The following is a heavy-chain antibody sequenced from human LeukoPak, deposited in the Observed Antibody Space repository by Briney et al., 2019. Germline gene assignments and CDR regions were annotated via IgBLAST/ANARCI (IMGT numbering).Heavy chain of an antibody. V-gene: IGHV1-58*02. CDR2: IVVGSGNT. CDR3: AAAETTVVTLDY. Sequence: VASVKVSCKASGFAFTSSAMQWVRQARGQRLEWIGWIVVGSGNTNYAQKFQERVTITRDMSTSTAYMELSSLRSEDTAVYYCAAAETTVVTLDYWGQGTLVTVSS. J-gene: IGHJ4*02. D-gene: IGHD4-23*01. CDR1: GFAFTSSA.